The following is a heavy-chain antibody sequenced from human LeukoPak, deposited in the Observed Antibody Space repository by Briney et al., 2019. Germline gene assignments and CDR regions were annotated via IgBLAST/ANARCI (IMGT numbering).Heavy chain of an antibody. CDR3: ARGSKAAPGTFDY. CDR1: GGSISSYY. V-gene: IGHV4-59*01. J-gene: IGHJ4*02. Sequence: SETLSLTCTVSGGSISSYYWSWIRQHPGKRLEWIGYIYYTGSTDYNPSLKSRVAISVDTSKNQFSLKLSSVTAADTAVYYCARGSKAAPGTFDYWGQGTPVTVSS. CDR2: IYYTGST. D-gene: IGHD6-13*01.